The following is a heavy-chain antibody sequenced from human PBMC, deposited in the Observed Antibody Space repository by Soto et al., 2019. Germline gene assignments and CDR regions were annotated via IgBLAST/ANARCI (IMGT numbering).Heavy chain of an antibody. CDR2: ISYDGSNK. J-gene: IGHJ3*02. V-gene: IGHV3-30-3*01. CDR3: ATARGSGLADAFHI. D-gene: IGHD2-15*01. CDR1: GFTFSSYG. Sequence: PGGSLRLSCAASGFTFSSYGMHWVGQSPGKGLEWVAVISYDGSNKYYADSVKGRFTISRDNSKNTLYLQMNSLRAEDTAVYYWATARGSGLADAFHIWGQGTMVTVSS.